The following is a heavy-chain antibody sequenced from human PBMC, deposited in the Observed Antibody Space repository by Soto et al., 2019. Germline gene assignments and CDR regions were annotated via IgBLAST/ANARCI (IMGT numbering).Heavy chain of an antibody. CDR3: VITSLVVAAATRADY. CDR2: INSDGSST. CDR1: GFTFSSYW. D-gene: IGHD2-15*01. J-gene: IGHJ4*02. V-gene: IGHV3-74*01. Sequence: EVQLVESGGGLVQPGESLRLSCAASGFTFSSYWMHWVRQAPGKGLVWVSRINSDGSSTSYAGSVKGRFTISRDNAKNTLYLQMNSLSAEDTAVYYCVITSLVVAAATRADYWGQGTLVTVSS.